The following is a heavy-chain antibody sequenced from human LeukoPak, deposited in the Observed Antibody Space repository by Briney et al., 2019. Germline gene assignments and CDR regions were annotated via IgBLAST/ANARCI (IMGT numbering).Heavy chain of an antibody. V-gene: IGHV4-38-2*01. D-gene: IGHD6-13*01. CDR2: IFHGETT. Sequence: SETLSLTCAVSDYSVTSAYYWGCIRQFPGKELEWIGSIFHGETTYYNPSLESRVTISVDPSKNQFSLRLTSVTAADTAVYYCARVGSSWYWDDYWGQGTLVTVSS. J-gene: IGHJ4*02. CDR1: DYSVTSAYY. CDR3: ARVGSSWYWDDY.